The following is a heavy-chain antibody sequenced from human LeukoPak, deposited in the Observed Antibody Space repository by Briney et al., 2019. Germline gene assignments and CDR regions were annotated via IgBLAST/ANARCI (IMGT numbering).Heavy chain of an antibody. Sequence: PGGSLRLSCAASGFVFSDYYMHWVRQAPGKGLVWVSHINGDGSNVNYADSVKGRFTISRDNAKNTLYLQMNSLGAEDTAVYYCARGGGARSRYMDVWGKGTTVTVSS. V-gene: IGHV3-74*01. CDR3: ARGGGARSRYMDV. D-gene: IGHD3-10*01. CDR2: INGDGSNV. CDR1: GFVFSDYY. J-gene: IGHJ6*03.